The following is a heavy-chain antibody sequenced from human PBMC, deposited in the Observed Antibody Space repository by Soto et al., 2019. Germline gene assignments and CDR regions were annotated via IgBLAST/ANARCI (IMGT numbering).Heavy chain of an antibody. CDR2: VNPNTGLT. J-gene: IGHJ5*02. V-gene: IGHV1-2*02. CDR3: TTLRLDP. CDR1: GYTFTDLY. Sequence: ASVKVSCKASGYTFTDLYMNWVRQAPGQGLEWMGWVNPNTGLTKYAQKFQGRVSMTRDTSINTAYMELSGLTSDDTAVYYCTTLRLDPWGQGTLVTASS. D-gene: IGHD3-9*01.